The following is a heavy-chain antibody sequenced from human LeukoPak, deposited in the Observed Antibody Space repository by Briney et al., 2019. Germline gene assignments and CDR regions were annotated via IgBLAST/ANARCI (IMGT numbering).Heavy chain of an antibody. CDR1: GFTFSNYA. CDR2: IGTNGGTT. CDR3: VTWTTAVRGGFDY. D-gene: IGHD4-23*01. V-gene: IGHV3-64D*09. J-gene: IGHJ4*02. Sequence: PGGSLRLSCSASGFTFSNYAMHWVRQAPGKGLDYVSAIGTNGGTTYYADSVKGRFTISRDNSKNTLYLQMSSLRAEDTAVYYCVTWTTAVRGGFDYRGQGTLVTVSS.